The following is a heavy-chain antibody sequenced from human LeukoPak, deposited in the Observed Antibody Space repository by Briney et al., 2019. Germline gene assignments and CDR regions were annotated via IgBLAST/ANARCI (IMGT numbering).Heavy chain of an antibody. J-gene: IGHJ5*02. CDR2: ISGSGGST. Sequence: GGSLRLSCAASGLTVSSNYMNWVRQAPGKGLEWVSAISGSGGSTYYADSVKGRFTISRDNSKNTLYLQMNSLRAEDTAVYYCAKRIRVNWFDPWGQGTLVTVSS. CDR3: AKRIRVNWFDP. CDR1: GLTVSSNY. V-gene: IGHV3-23*01.